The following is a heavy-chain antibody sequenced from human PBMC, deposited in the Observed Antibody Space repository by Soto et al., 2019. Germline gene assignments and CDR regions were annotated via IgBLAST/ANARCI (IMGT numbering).Heavy chain of an antibody. CDR2: IYHSGST. J-gene: IGHJ6*02. Sequence: GTLSLTCAVSGDSISSTNWWIWVRQPPEKGLEWIGEIYHSGSTNYNPSLKSRVTISVDKSNNQFSLRLTSVTAADTAVYYCARYCSSDSCSYYYGMDVWGQGTTVTVSS. V-gene: IGHV4-4*02. D-gene: IGHD2-2*01. CDR1: GDSISSTNW. CDR3: ARYCSSDSCSYYYGMDV.